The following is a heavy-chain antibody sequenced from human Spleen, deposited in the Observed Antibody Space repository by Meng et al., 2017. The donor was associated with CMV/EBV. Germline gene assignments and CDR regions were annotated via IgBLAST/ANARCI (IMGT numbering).Heavy chain of an antibody. D-gene: IGHD2-15*01. CDR1: GGTFSSYA. CDR3: ARDHRDCTGGSCYWFDP. J-gene: IGHJ5*02. CDR2: IIPFVGIT. Sequence: SVKVSCKASGGTFSSYAISWVRQAPGQGLEWMGGIIPFVGITNYVQKFQGRVTITADKSGSTAYMELSSLRSEDTATYYCARDHRDCTGGSCYWFDPWGQGTLVTVSS. V-gene: IGHV1-69*10.